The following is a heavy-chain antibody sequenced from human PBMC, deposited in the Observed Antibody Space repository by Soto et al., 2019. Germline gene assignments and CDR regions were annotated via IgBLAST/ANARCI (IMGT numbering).Heavy chain of an antibody. D-gene: IGHD6-19*01. CDR3: ARSSGWGIDY. Sequence: QVQLVESGGTVVQPGRSLRLSCAASGFTFSSYALHWVRQAPGKGLEWVTLISYDASNKYYGHSVKGRFTISRDNSRNTLYLHMDSLRAEDTAVYYCARSSGWGIDYWGQGTLVTVSS. V-gene: IGHV3-30*03. CDR1: GFTFSSYA. CDR2: ISYDASNK. J-gene: IGHJ4*02.